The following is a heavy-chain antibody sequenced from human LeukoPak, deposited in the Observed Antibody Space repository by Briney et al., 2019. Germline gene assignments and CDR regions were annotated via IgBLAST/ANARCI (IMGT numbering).Heavy chain of an antibody. D-gene: IGHD3-10*01. V-gene: IGHV1-69*06. Sequence: SVKVSCKASGGTFTHFVISWLRQAPGQGLEWMGGIAPITGTPVYAQKFQDRVNITADTSTNTAYMEMSSLTSEDTAMYYCAREGEYYAESGNLIDAADVWGQGAMVIVSA. CDR1: GGTFTHFV. CDR2: IAPITGTP. J-gene: IGHJ3*01. CDR3: AREGEYYAESGNLIDAADV.